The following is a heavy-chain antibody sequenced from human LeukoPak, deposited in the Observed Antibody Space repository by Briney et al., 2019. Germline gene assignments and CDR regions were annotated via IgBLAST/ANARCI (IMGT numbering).Heavy chain of an antibody. D-gene: IGHD6-19*01. Sequence: SGPALVKPTQTLTLTCTFPGFSLSTNKMRVSWVRQSPGRALEWLARIDWDDNKFYNTSLKTRLTISKDTSKNRVVLTMTDVDPVDTATYYCARTVAGRTFDYWGQGTLVTVSS. CDR1: GFSLSTNKMR. V-gene: IGHV2-70*04. CDR3: ARTVAGRTFDY. CDR2: IDWDDNK. J-gene: IGHJ4*02.